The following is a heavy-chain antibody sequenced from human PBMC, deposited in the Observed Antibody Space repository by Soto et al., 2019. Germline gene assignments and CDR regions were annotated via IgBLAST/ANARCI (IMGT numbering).Heavy chain of an antibody. D-gene: IGHD4-17*01. J-gene: IGHJ6*03. CDR3: ARGKYGDYYYYYYMDV. Sequence: SETLSLTCTDSGGSISSYYWSWIRQPPGKGLEWIGYIYYSGSTNYNPSLKSRVTISVDTSKNQFSLKLSSVTAADTAVYYCARGKYGDYYYYYYMDVWGKGTTVT. V-gene: IGHV4-59*01. CDR2: IYYSGST. CDR1: GGSISSYY.